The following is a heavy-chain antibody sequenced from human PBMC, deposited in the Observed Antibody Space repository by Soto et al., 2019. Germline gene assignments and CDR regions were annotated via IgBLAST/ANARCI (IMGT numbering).Heavy chain of an antibody. CDR3: VRQGIGDLHGLVDV. J-gene: IGHJ6*02. CDR2: IYHTGDT. D-gene: IGHD3-10*01. CDR1: SGPSRSHN. V-gene: IGHV4-59*08. Sequence: QVQLQQSGPGLVKPSETLSLTCTVSSGPSRSHNWGWIRQPPGGGLEWIGYIYHTGDTSYNPSLSSRVTISAGTSTNHISLTLRSVTAADTAVYYCVRQGIGDLHGLVDVWGQGTRVSVSS.